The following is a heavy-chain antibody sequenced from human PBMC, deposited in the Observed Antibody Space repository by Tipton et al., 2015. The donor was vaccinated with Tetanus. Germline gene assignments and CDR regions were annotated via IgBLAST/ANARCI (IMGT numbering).Heavy chain of an antibody. Sequence: TLSLTCTVSGGSISSSSYYWGWIRQPPGKGLEWIGSIYYSGSTYYNPSLKSRVTISVDTSKNQFSLKLSSVTAADTAVYYCARRKGDDDAFDIWGQGTMVTVSS. D-gene: IGHD2-21*01. CDR1: GGSISSSSYY. CDR3: ARRKGDDDAFDI. J-gene: IGHJ3*02. V-gene: IGHV4-39*01. CDR2: IYYSGST.